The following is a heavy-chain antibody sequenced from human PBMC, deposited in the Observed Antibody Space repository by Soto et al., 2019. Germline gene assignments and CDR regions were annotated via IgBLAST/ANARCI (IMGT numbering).Heavy chain of an antibody. J-gene: IGHJ4*02. Sequence: EVQLVETGGDLVQPGGSLRLSCAASGFTFNRHWMHWVRQAPGKGLVWVSRINDASSTNYADSVKGRFTISRDNAKNTLYLQMNSVRAEETAMYYCASGLEEHSSSWYDYWGQGTLVTVSS. CDR1: GFTFNRHW. CDR2: INDASST. D-gene: IGHD6-13*01. V-gene: IGHV3-74*01. CDR3: ASGLEEHSSSWYDY.